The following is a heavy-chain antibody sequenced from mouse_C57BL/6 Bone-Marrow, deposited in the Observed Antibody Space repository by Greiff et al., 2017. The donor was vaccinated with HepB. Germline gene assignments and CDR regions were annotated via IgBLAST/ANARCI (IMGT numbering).Heavy chain of an antibody. D-gene: IGHD1-1*01. CDR3: ARGCSSHWYFDV. J-gene: IGHJ1*03. CDR2: IDPSDSYT. Sequence: QVQLQQPGAELVKPGASVKLSCKASGYTFTSYWMQWVKQRPGQGLEWIGEIDPSDSYTNYNQKFKGKATLTVDTSSSTAYMQLSSLTSEDSAVYYSARGCSSHWYFDVWGTGTTVTVSS. CDR1: GYTFTSYW. V-gene: IGHV1-50*01.